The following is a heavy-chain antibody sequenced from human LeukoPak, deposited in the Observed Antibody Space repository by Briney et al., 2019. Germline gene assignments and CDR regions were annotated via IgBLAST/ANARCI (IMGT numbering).Heavy chain of an antibody. V-gene: IGHV3-30*02. J-gene: IGHJ6*03. CDR1: GFTFSSYG. Sequence: GGSLRLSCAASGFTFSSYGMHWVRQAPGKGLEWVAFIRYDGSNKYDADSVKGRFTISRDNSKNTPYLQMNSLRVEDTAVYYCAKDHYYGSGSYYNDNYMDVWGKGTTVTISS. D-gene: IGHD3-10*01. CDR3: AKDHYYGSGSYYNDNYMDV. CDR2: IRYDGSNK.